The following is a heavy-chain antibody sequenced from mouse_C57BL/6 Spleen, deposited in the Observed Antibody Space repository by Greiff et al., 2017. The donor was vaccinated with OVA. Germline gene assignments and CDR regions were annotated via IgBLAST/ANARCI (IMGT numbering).Heavy chain of an antibody. Sequence: QVQLKESGAELVKPGASVKLSCKASGYAFSSYWMNWVKQRPGKGLEWIGQIYPGDGDTNYNGKFKGKATLTADKSSSTAYMQLSSLTSEDSSVECCARRGSGYAMDDWGQGTSVTVSS. CDR3: ARRGSGYAMDD. D-gene: IGHD1-1*01. J-gene: IGHJ4*01. CDR1: GYAFSSYW. CDR2: IYPGDGDT. V-gene: IGHV1-80*01.